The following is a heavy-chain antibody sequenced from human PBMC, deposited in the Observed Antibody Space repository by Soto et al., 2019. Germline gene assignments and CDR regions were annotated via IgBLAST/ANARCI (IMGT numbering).Heavy chain of an antibody. CDR2: ISAHNGNT. CDR1: GYTFTSYG. D-gene: IGHD1-1*01. J-gene: IGHJ4*02. V-gene: IGHV1-18*01. CDR3: ARGRYGDY. Sequence: QVHLVQSGAEVKKPGASVKVSCKASGYTFTSYGITWVRQAPGQGLEWMGWISAHNGNTDYAQKLHGRVLVTRDTSTSTAYMELRSLIYDDTAVSYCARGRYGDYWGQGALVTVSS.